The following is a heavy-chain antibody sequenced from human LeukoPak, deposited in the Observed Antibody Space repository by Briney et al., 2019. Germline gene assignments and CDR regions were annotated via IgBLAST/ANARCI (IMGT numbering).Heavy chain of an antibody. J-gene: IGHJ2*01. CDR1: GFIFSSYS. CDR3: ARGTASITVTTLVWYFDL. V-gene: IGHV3-48*01. Sequence: PGGSLRLSCAASGFIFSSYSMNWVRQAPGKGLEWVSYISSSSSTIYYADSVKGRFTISRDNAKNSLYLQMNSLRAEDTAVYYCARGTASITVTTLVWYFDLWGRGTLVTVSS. CDR2: ISSSSSTI. D-gene: IGHD4-17*01.